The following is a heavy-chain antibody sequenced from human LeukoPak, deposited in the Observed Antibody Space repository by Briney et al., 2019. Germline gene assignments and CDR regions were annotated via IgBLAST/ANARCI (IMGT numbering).Heavy chain of an antibody. CDR3: ASLIVVVPY. V-gene: IGHV1-46*01. CDR2: INPSGGST. D-gene: IGHD2-2*01. Sequence: ASVKVSCKASGYTFTGYYMHWVRQAPGQGLEWMGIINPSGGSTSYAQKFQGRVTMTRDTSTSTVYMELSSLRSQDTAVYYCASLIVVVPYCGQGTLVTVSS. CDR1: GYTFTGYY. J-gene: IGHJ4*02.